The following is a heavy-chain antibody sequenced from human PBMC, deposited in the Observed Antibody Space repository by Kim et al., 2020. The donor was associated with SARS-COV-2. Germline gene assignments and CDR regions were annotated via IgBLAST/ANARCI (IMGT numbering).Heavy chain of an antibody. CDR3: ASVLYSSSWISHAFDI. V-gene: IGHV3-48*03. CDR2: ISSSGSTI. D-gene: IGHD6-13*01. Sequence: GGSLRLSCAASGFTFSSYEMNWVRQAPGKGLEWVSYISSSGSTIYYADSVKGRFTISRDNAKNSLYLQMNSLRAEDTAVYYCASVLYSSSWISHAFDIRGQGTMVTVSS. J-gene: IGHJ3*02. CDR1: GFTFSSYE.